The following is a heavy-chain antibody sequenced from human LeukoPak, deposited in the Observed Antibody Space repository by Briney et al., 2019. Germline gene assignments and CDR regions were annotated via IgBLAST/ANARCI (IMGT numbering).Heavy chain of an antibody. CDR3: PRRAGEYSHPYDS. J-gene: IGHJ4*02. D-gene: IGHD2-15*01. CDR1: GFTVSSNP. Sequence: QTGGSLRLSCTVSGFTVSSNPWSWVRQAPGKGLEWVSFIYSGGDTHYSDSVKGRFTISRDNSKNTLYLQMNSLRAEDTAIYYCPRRAGEYSHPYDSWGQGTLVTVSS. V-gene: IGHV3-53*01. CDR2: IYSGGDT.